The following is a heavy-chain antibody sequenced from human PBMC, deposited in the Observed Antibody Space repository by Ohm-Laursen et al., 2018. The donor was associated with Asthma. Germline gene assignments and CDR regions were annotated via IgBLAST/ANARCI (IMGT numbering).Heavy chain of an antibody. CDR2: ITPFNGNT. J-gene: IGHJ4*02. CDR1: GDTFTYHY. Sequence: ASVKVSCKASGDTFTYHYLHWVRQAPGQALEWMGWITPFNGNTNSAQKFQDRVTITRDRSMTTAYMELSSLRSEDTAMYYCASSPSSVYFDSWGQGTLVTVSS. CDR3: ASSPSSVYFDS. V-gene: IGHV1-45*02.